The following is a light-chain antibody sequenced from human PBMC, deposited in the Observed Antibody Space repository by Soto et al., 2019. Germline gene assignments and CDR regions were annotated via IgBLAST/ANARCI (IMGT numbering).Light chain of an antibody. V-gene: IGKV3-20*01. CDR2: GAS. J-gene: IGKJ1*01. CDR1: QSVSSSY. Sequence: EIVLTRSPGTLSLSPGERATLSCRTSQSVSSSYLAWYQQKPGQAPRLLIYGASSRATGIPDRFSGSGSGTDFTLTISSLEPEDFAVYYCQQYGSSWWTFGQGTKVEIK. CDR3: QQYGSSWWT.